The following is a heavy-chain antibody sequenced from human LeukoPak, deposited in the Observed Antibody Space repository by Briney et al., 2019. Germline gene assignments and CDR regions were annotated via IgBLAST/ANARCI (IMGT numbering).Heavy chain of an antibody. V-gene: IGHV1-8*01. CDR2: MNPNSGNT. J-gene: IGHJ4*02. CDR3: ARRRSGSSGPPSVH. D-gene: IGHD6-6*01. CDR1: GYTFTSYD. Sequence: ASVKVSCKASGYTFTSYDINWVRQATGQGLEWMGWMNPNSGNTGYAQKFQGRVNMTRNTSISTAYMELSSLESEDTAVYYCARRRSGSSGPPSVHWGQGTLVTVSS.